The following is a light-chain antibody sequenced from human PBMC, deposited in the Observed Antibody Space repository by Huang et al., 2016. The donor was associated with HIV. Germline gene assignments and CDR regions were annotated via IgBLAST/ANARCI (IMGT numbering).Light chain of an antibody. V-gene: IGKV3-20*01. CDR1: QKISNY. Sequence: SVLTQSPGSLSLSPGERATLSCRASQKISNYLAWYQRKPGQPPRLLIYGASTRATGIPDRFSGSGSGTDFSLNISRLEPEDFAVYYCQQYGRTPPTFGGGTKVEIK. J-gene: IGKJ4*01. CDR2: GAS. CDR3: QQYGRTPPT.